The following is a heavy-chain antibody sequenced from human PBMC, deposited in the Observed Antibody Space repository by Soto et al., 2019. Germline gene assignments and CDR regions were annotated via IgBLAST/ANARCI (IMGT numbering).Heavy chain of an antibody. D-gene: IGHD1-1*01. Sequence: EVQLLDSGGGLVQPGGSLRLSCAASGFSFSSHAMTWVRQAPGKGLEWVSSISDRGGSTYYADSVKGRFTISRDNSKNTLSLQMNSLRVEDTAVYYCAKGGQLFDNWGQGNLVTVSS. CDR2: ISDRGGST. V-gene: IGHV3-23*01. CDR3: AKGGQLFDN. CDR1: GFSFSSHA. J-gene: IGHJ4*02.